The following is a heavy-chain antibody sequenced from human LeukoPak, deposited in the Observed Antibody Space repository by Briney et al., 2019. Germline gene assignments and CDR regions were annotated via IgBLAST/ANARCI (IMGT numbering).Heavy chain of an antibody. J-gene: IGHJ6*03. CDR3: TRAELPLSHYYMDV. Sequence: ASVTVSCKASGYTFTGYYMHWVRQAPGQGLEWMGWINPNSVGTNYAQKFQGRVTMTRDTTIRTAYMELSRLRSDETAVYYCTRAELPLSHYYMDVWGKGTTVTASS. V-gene: IGHV1-2*02. D-gene: IGHD3-10*01. CDR2: INPNSVGT. CDR1: GYTFTGYY.